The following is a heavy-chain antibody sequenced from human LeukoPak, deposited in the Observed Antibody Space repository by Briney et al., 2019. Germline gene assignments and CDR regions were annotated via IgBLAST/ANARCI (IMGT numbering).Heavy chain of an antibody. CDR3: ARTGYSSGWYWFDP. CDR1: GGTFSSYA. D-gene: IGHD6-19*01. CDR2: IIPIFGTA. J-gene: IGHJ5*02. Sequence: GASVKVSCKASGGTFSSYAISWVRQAPGQGLEWMGGIIPIFGTANYAQKFQGRVTITAVKSTSTAYMELSSLRSEDTAVYYCARTGYSSGWYWFDPWGQGTLVTVSS. V-gene: IGHV1-69*06.